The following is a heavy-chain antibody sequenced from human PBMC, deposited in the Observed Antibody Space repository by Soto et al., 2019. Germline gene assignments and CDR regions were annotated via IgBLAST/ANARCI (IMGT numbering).Heavy chain of an antibody. D-gene: IGHD6-6*01. Sequence: SETLSLTCAVYGGSFSGYYWSWIRQPPGKGLEWIGEINHSGSTNYNPSLKSRVAISVGTSKNQFSLKLSSVTAADTAVYYCARGGIASRDIDYWGQGTLVTVSS. V-gene: IGHV4-34*01. J-gene: IGHJ4*02. CDR3: ARGGIASRDIDY. CDR1: GGSFSGYY. CDR2: INHSGST.